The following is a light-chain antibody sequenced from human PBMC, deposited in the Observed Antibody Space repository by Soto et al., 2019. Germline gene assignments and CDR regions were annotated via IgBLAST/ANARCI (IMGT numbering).Light chain of an antibody. CDR3: FSYTASDMWV. CDR1: NSDVGAYTF. CDR2: AVS. Sequence: QSALTQPRSVPGSPGQSVTISCTGTNSDVGAYTFVSWYQQLPGKAPKLIISAVSYRPSGVPDRFSGSKSGNTASLTISGLQAEDEADYYCFSYTASDMWVFGGGTKLTV. J-gene: IGLJ3*02. V-gene: IGLV2-11*01.